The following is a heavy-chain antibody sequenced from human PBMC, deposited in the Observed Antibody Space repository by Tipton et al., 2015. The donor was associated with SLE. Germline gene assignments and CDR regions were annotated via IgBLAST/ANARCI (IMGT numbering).Heavy chain of an antibody. CDR1: GYTFTTYD. V-gene: IGHV1-18*01. CDR2: VSTYNGDT. J-gene: IGHJ4*02. CDR3: ARDYIVGPTQFDY. D-gene: IGHD1-26*01. Sequence: QVQLVQSGAEVKNPGASVKVSCRASGYTFTTYDINWVRQAPGQGLEWMGWVSTYNGDTKVAQTFQGRVTMTTDTSTNTAYMEVRSLRSDDTAVYYCARDYIVGPTQFDYWGQGTLVTVSS.